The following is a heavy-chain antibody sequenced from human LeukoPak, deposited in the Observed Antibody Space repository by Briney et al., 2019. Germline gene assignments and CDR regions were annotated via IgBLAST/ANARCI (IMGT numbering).Heavy chain of an antibody. D-gene: IGHD1-26*01. Sequence: GGSLRLSCAASGFTFDDSVMSWVRQAPGKGLEWVSSINWNGGSTGYADSVKGRFTIARDNAKNSLYLQMNSLRAEDTALYYCAKGGYYDLDAFDIWGQGTMVTVSS. CDR1: GFTFDDSV. V-gene: IGHV3-20*04. J-gene: IGHJ3*02. CDR3: AKGGYYDLDAFDI. CDR2: INWNGGST.